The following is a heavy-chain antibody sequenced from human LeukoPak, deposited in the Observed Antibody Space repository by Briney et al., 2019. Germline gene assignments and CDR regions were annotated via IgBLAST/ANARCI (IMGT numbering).Heavy chain of an antibody. CDR3: ASLPTLAAAGTVY. Sequence: SETLSLTCTVSGGSISSSSYYWGWIRQPPGKGLEWIGSIYYSGSTYYNPSLKSRVTISVDTSKNQFSLKLSSVSAADTAVYYCASLPTLAAAGTVYWGQGILVTVSS. CDR1: GGSISSSSYY. D-gene: IGHD6-13*01. J-gene: IGHJ4*02. CDR2: IYYSGST. V-gene: IGHV4-39*01.